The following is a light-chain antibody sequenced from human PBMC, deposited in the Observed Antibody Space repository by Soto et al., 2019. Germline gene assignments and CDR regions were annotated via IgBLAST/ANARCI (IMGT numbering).Light chain of an antibody. CDR1: QSIDNW. J-gene: IGKJ1*01. CDR3: QHFKSYWWT. CDR2: KAS. V-gene: IGKV1-5*03. Sequence: DIQMTQSPSTLSASVGDRVTIICRASQSIDNWLAWYQQKPGKAPKLLIYKASSLESGAPSRFSGSGSGTEFTLTISSLQPDDFATYYCQHFKSYWWTFGQGTKVEIK.